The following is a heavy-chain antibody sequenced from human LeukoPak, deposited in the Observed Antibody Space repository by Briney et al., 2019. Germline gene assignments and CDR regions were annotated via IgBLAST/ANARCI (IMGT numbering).Heavy chain of an antibody. J-gene: IGHJ4*02. V-gene: IGHV4-59*01. D-gene: IGHD2-2*01. CDR2: IYYSGST. Sequence: SETLSLTCTVSGGSISSYYWSWIRQPPGKGLEWIGYIYYSGSTNYKPSLKSRVTISLDTSKNQFSLKLSSVTAADTAVYYCATSVLPVDYFGYWGQGTLVTVSS. CDR1: GGSISSYY. CDR3: ATSVLPVDYFGY.